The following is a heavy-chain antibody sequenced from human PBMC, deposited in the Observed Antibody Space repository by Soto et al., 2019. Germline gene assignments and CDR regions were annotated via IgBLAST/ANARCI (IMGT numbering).Heavy chain of an antibody. J-gene: IGHJ6*02. CDR3: AGVTGSSSNGCYDAHYYYYYGMYV. Sequence: QVQLVQSGAEVKKPGSSVKVSCKASGGTFSSYAISWVRQAPGQGLEWMGGIIPIFGTANYAQKFQGRVTIAADESTSTAYLELSSLRYEDTAVYYGAGVTGSSSNGCYDAHYYYYYGMYVWGRGSTVTVSS. CDR1: GGTFSSYA. V-gene: IGHV1-69*01. D-gene: IGHD2-2*01. CDR2: IIPIFGTA.